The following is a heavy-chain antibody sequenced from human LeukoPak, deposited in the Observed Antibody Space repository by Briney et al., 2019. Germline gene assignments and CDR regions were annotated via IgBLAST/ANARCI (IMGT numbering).Heavy chain of an antibody. D-gene: IGHD5-18*01. J-gene: IGHJ4*02. CDR2: IYPGDSDT. CDR3: ARQPPAPQGIHPFDY. CDR1: GYSFTSYW. V-gene: IGHV5-51*01. Sequence: GESLKISCKGSGYSFTSYWIGWVRQMPGKGLEWMGIIYPGDSDTRYSPSFQGQVTISADKSISTAYLQWSSLKASDTAMYYCARQPPAPQGIHPFDYGCQGTLVTVSA.